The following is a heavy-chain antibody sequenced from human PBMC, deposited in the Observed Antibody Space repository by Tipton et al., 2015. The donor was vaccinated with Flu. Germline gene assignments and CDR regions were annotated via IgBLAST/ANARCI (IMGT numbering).Heavy chain of an antibody. CDR3: ARRDFSNYVSDPKNWFDR. D-gene: IGHD4-11*01. Sequence: TLSLTCAVTGFSITSGHYWGWIRQSPGKGLEWIGNIYQSGTTYYNPSLKSRVTISVDTSKNQFYLEMRSVTAADKAVYYCARRDFSNYVSDPKNWFDRWGQGTLVTVSS. J-gene: IGHJ5*02. CDR1: GFSITSGHY. CDR2: IYQSGTT. V-gene: IGHV4-38-2*01.